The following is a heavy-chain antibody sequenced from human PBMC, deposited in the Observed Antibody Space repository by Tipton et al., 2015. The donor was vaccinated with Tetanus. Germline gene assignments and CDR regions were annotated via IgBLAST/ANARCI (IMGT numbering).Heavy chain of an antibody. CDR1: GGSISSGGYY. D-gene: IGHD1-26*01. J-gene: IGHJ4*02. V-gene: IGHV4-31*03. Sequence: LVKPTQTLSLTCTVSGGSISSGGYYWSWIRQHPGKGLEWIGDIYYSGSTYYNPSLKSRVTISVDTSKNQLALKLNSVTAADTAVYYCARDQARGARGWNYFDSWGQGTLVTVSS. CDR3: ARDQARGARGWNYFDS. CDR2: IYYSGST.